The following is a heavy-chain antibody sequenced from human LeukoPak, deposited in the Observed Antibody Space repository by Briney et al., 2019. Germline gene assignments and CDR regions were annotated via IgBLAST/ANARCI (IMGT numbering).Heavy chain of an antibody. D-gene: IGHD4-23*01. CDR2: INPSGGST. Sequence: ASVKVSCKASGYTFTSHYIHWVRQAPGQGLEWMGIINPSGGSTSYAQMFQGRVTMTRDTSKSTVYMELSSLRSEDTAVYYCARDRGGNTYWFDPWGQGTLVTVSS. CDR3: ARDRGGNTYWFDP. V-gene: IGHV1-46*01. J-gene: IGHJ5*02. CDR1: GYTFTSHY.